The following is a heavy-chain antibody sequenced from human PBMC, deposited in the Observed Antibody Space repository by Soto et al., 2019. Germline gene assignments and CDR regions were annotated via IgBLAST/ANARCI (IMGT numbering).Heavy chain of an antibody. J-gene: IGHJ4*02. V-gene: IGHV3-23*01. D-gene: IGHD3-10*01. CDR1: GFTFNNYA. Sequence: EVQLLESGGGLVQPGGSLRLSCAASGFTFNNYAMTWVRQAPGKGLEWASAISGGGDTTSYADSVKGRFTVSRDGSKNTLYLQKSSLRAEDTALYYCAKGRGGSGSLTPRVDFWGQGTLVTVSS. CDR2: ISGGGDTT. CDR3: AKGRGGSGSLTPRVDF.